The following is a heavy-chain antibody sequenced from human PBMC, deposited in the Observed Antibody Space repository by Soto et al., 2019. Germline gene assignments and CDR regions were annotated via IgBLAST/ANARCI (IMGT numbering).Heavy chain of an antibody. CDR2: ISYSGNT. V-gene: IGHV4-39*01. Sequence: PSETLCLTCSVAGGSITVDSYFWGWIRQSPEKGLEWIASISYSGNTYYNPTLKSRVSISVDTSKSHFSLRLSSVTAADAAVYYCVRFWPPPDYNILTIYTDAFDYWGQGTLVTVSS. J-gene: IGHJ4*02. D-gene: IGHD3-9*01. CDR1: GGSITVDSYF. CDR3: VRFWPPPDYNILTIYTDAFDY.